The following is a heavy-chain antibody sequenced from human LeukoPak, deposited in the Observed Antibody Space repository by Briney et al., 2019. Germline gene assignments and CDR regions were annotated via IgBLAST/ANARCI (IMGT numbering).Heavy chain of an antibody. J-gene: IGHJ4*02. CDR1: GGSISSGGYY. D-gene: IGHD3-10*01. V-gene: IGHV4-31*03. Sequence: SQTLSLTCTVSGGSISSGGYYWSWIRQHPGKGLEWIGYIYYSGSTYYNPSLKSRVTISVDTSKNQFSLKLSSMTAADTAVYYCAGDYYGSGSYYRYFDYWGQGALVTVSS. CDR3: AGDYYGSGSYYRYFDY. CDR2: IYYSGST.